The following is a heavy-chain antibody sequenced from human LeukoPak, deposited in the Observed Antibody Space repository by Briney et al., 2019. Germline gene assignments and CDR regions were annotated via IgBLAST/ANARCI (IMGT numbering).Heavy chain of an antibody. CDR2: ISGSGGST. Sequence: GGSLRLSCAASGFTFSSYGMSWVRQAPGKGLEWVSAISGSGGSTYYADSVKGRFTISRDNSKNTLYLQMNSLRAEDTAVYYCACYQFFGGQWLANDAFDIWGQGTMVTVSS. J-gene: IGHJ3*02. CDR3: ACYQFFGGQWLANDAFDI. D-gene: IGHD6-19*01. CDR1: GFTFSSYG. V-gene: IGHV3-23*01.